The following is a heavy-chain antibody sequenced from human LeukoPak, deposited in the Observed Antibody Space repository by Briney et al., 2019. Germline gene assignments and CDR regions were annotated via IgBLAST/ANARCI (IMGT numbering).Heavy chain of an antibody. CDR2: IGISSGNT. Sequence: PGGSLRLSCAASGFRFSDYSMNWVRQAPGKGLEWISYIGISSGNTNYADSVKGRFTISGDKAKNSLYLQMNSLRVEDTAVYYCARDYKYAFDTWGQGTLLTASS. V-gene: IGHV3-48*01. CDR3: ARDYKYAFDT. J-gene: IGHJ4*02. D-gene: IGHD5-24*01. CDR1: GFRFSDYS.